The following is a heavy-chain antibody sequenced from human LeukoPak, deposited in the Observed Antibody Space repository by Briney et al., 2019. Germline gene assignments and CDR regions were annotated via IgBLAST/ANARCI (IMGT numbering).Heavy chain of an antibody. CDR2: ISGSGGST. CDR3: AKDLGDYYDSSGFDY. D-gene: IGHD3-22*01. Sequence: GGSLRLSCAASGFTFSNYAMTWVRQAPGKGPEWVSAISGSGGSTYYADSVKGRFTIPRDNSKNTLYLQMNSLRAEDTAVYYCAKDLGDYYDSSGFDYWGQGTLVTVSS. CDR1: GFTFSNYA. J-gene: IGHJ4*02. V-gene: IGHV3-23*01.